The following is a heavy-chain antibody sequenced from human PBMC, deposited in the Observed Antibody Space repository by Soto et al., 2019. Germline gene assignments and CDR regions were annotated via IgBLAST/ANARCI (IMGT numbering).Heavy chain of an antibody. CDR3: ARISLGPAPTDAFDI. J-gene: IGHJ3*02. D-gene: IGHD1-26*01. V-gene: IGHV1-3*01. Sequence: EASVKVSCKASGYTFTSYAIHWVRQAPGQRLEWMGWINAGNGNTKYSQKFQGRVTITRDTSASTVYMELKTLISDDTAVYYCARISLGPAPTDAFDIWGQGTMVTVSS. CDR2: INAGNGNT. CDR1: GYTFTSYA.